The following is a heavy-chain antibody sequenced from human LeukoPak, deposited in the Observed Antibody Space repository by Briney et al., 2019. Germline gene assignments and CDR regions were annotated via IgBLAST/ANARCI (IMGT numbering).Heavy chain of an antibody. D-gene: IGHD3-9*01. Sequence: GASVKVSCKASGYTFTGYYMHWVRQAPGQGLEWMGWINPNSGGTNYAQKFQGRVTMTRDTSISTAYMELSRLRSDDTAVYYCARDRIFEPLDAFDIWGQGTMVTVSS. CDR2: INPNSGGT. V-gene: IGHV1-2*02. CDR1: GYTFTGYY. J-gene: IGHJ3*02. CDR3: ARDRIFEPLDAFDI.